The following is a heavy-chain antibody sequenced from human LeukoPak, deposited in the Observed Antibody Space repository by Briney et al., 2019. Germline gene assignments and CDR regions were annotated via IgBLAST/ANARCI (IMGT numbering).Heavy chain of an antibody. J-gene: IGHJ4*02. Sequence: SETLSLTCTVSSGSVSSGSYYWSWIRQPPGKGLEWIGYIYYSGSTTYNPPLKSRVTIAVDTSKNKFSLKMSSVTAADTAVYYCARVPISTTARGYFDYWGQGTLVTVSS. CDR1: SGSVSSGSYY. CDR3: ARVPISTTARGYFDY. D-gene: IGHD4-17*01. CDR2: IYYSGST. V-gene: IGHV4-61*01.